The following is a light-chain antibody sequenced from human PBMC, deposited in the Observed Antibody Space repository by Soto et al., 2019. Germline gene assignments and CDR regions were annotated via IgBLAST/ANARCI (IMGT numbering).Light chain of an antibody. V-gene: IGKV1-5*03. J-gene: IGKJ1*01. CDR2: KAS. CDR1: QTISSW. CDR3: QHYNSYSDA. Sequence: IQITHSHSTLSASVGDRVTITCRASQTISSWLAWYQQKPGKAPKLLIYKASTLKSGVPSRFSGSGSGTEFTLTISSLQPDDFATYYCQHYNSYSDAFGQGAMVDI.